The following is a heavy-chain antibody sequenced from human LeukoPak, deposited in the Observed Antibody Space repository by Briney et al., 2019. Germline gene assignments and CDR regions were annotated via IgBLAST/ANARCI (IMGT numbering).Heavy chain of an antibody. CDR3: ARRRLRFHPGFDP. J-gene: IGHJ5*02. CDR1: GFTFSSYG. D-gene: IGHD3-3*01. V-gene: IGHV3-30*03. CDR2: ISYDGSNK. Sequence: GGSLRLSCAASGFTFSSYGMHWVRQAPGKGLEWVAVISYDGSNKYYADSVKGRFTISRDNSKNTLYLQMNSLRAEDTAVYYCARRRLRFHPGFDPWGQGTLVTVSS.